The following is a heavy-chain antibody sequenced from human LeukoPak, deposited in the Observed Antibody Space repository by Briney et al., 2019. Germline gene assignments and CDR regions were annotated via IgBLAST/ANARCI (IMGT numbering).Heavy chain of an antibody. CDR3: ARDGTVATNWFDP. Sequence: SETLSLTCTVSGGSVSSYYWSWIRQPPGKGLEWIGYIKSSGSSNYNPSLKSRVTISMDTSKNQFSLRLNSVTAADTAVYYCARDGTVATNWFDPWGEGTLVTVSS. CDR1: GGSVSSYY. J-gene: IGHJ5*02. D-gene: IGHD5-12*01. V-gene: IGHV4-59*02. CDR2: IKSSGSS.